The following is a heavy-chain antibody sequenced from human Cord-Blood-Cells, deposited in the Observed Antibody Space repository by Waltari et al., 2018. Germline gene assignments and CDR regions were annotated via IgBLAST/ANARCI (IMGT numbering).Heavy chain of an antibody. CDR1: GFTFSSYS. D-gene: IGHD4-17*01. J-gene: IGHJ5*02. CDR3: ARKRGGAVTSNWFDP. V-gene: IGHV3-21*01. Sequence: EVQLVESGGGLVKPGGSLRLSCAASGFTFSSYSMNWVRQAPGKGLEWVSSISSSSSYIYYADSVKGRFTISRDNAKNSLYLQMNSLRAEDTAVYYCARKRGGAVTSNWFDPWGQGTLVTVSS. CDR2: ISSSSSYI.